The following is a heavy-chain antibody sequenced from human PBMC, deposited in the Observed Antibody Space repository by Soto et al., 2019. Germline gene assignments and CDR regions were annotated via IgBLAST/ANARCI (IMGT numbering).Heavy chain of an antibody. Sequence: GGSLRLSCAASGFTFSDHYMDWVRQAPGKGLEWVGRTRNKANSYTTEYAASVKGRFTISRDDSKNSLYLQMNSLKTEDTAVYYCAREPLCSGGSCYSYYYYYYMDVWGKGTTVTVSS. CDR3: AREPLCSGGSCYSYYYYYYMDV. J-gene: IGHJ6*03. D-gene: IGHD2-15*01. V-gene: IGHV3-72*01. CDR1: GFTFSDHY. CDR2: TRNKANSYTT.